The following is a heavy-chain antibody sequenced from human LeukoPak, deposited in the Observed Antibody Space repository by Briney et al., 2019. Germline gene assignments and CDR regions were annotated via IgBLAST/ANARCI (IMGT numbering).Heavy chain of an antibody. J-gene: IGHJ4*02. CDR1: GFTFSNYW. D-gene: IGHD2-15*01. Sequence: GGSLRLSCAASGFTFSNYWMSWVRQAPGKGLEWVASIHQHGNEKYFVDSVRGRFTISRDNAKNSLYLQMNSLRAEDTAVYYCARGNHCSGGTCAHFDYWGQGTLVTVSS. CDR3: ARGNHCSGGTCAHFDY. CDR2: IHQHGNEK. V-gene: IGHV3-7*01.